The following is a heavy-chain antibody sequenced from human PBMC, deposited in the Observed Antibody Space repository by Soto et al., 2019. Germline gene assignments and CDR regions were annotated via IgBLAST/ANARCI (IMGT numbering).Heavy chain of an antibody. CDR1: GGSISSSSYY. CDR2: VYYSGTT. J-gene: IGHJ4*02. V-gene: IGHV4-39*01. D-gene: IGHD2-2*01. Sequence: QLQLQESGPGLVKPSETLSLTCTVSGGSISSSSYYWAWVRQPPGKGLEWIGSVYYSGTTYYNPSLKSRVTISGDTSKNQFSLKLSSVTAADTAVFYCARLIHCKTTSCYFDSWGQGTLVTVSS. CDR3: ARLIHCKTTSCYFDS.